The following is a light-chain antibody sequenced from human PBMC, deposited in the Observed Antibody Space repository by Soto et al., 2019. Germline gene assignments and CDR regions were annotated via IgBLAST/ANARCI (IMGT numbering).Light chain of an antibody. V-gene: IGKV3D-15*01. J-gene: IGKJ1*01. CDR2: DAS. CDR3: QQHLGRHT. Sequence: EIVMTQSPPTLSVSPGERATLSCRASQSVSSNLAWYHQQPGQAPRLLIYDASTRAAGIPARFIGRGSGTDFTLTISSLEPEDSAVYYCQQHLGRHTFGQGTKVDIK. CDR1: QSVSSN.